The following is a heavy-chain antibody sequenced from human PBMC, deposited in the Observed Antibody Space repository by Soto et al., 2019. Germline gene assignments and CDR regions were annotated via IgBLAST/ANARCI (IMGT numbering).Heavy chain of an antibody. J-gene: IGHJ4*02. CDR1: GGSITSDGFY. V-gene: IGHV4-31*03. CDR2: IFYSGTI. CDR3: SREGRINKSDLDY. Sequence: PSETLSLTCTVSGGSITSDGFYWSWTRQRPGKGLEWIGYIFYSGTIYYNPSLRSRVTISVESSKNQFSLKLTSVTAADTAVYYCSREGRINKSDLDYWGQGTLVTVSS.